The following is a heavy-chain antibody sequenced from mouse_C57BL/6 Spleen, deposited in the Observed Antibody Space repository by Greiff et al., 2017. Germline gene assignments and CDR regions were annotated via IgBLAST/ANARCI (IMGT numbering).Heavy chain of an antibody. CDR3: ARGGYYGSLDY. Sequence: DVQLQESGPGLVKPSQSLSLTCSVTGYSITSGYYWNWIRQFPGNKLEWMGYISYDGSNNYNPSLKNRISITRDTSKNQFFLKLNSVTTEDTATYYCARGGYYGSLDYWGQGTTLTVSS. J-gene: IGHJ2*01. D-gene: IGHD1-1*01. CDR1: GYSITSGYY. CDR2: ISYDGSN. V-gene: IGHV3-6*01.